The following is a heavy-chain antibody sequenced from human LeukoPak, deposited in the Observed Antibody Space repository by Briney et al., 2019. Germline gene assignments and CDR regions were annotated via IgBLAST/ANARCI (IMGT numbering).Heavy chain of an antibody. CDR3: ARDPYCSSTSCYAQTNWFDP. J-gene: IGHJ5*02. CDR1: GYTFTGYY. Sequence: ASVKVSCKASGYTFTGYYMHWVRQAPGQGLEWMGWINPNSGGTNYAQKFQGRVTMTRDTSISTAYMELSRLRPDDTAVYYCARDPYCSSTSCYAQTNWFDPWGQGTLVTVSS. D-gene: IGHD2-2*01. V-gene: IGHV1-2*02. CDR2: INPNSGGT.